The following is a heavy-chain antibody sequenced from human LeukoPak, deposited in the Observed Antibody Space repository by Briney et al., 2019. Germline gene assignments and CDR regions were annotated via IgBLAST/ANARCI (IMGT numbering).Heavy chain of an antibody. Sequence: ASVKVSCKASGYTSTGYYMHWVRQAPGQGLEWMGHINPNSGGTIFAQKFQGRVTMTRDTSINTAYMELSSLRSDDTAVYYCATFNPSADYWGQGTLVTVSS. J-gene: IGHJ4*02. CDR1: GYTSTGYY. CDR2: INPNSGGT. V-gene: IGHV1-2*06. D-gene: IGHD2/OR15-2a*01. CDR3: ATFNPSADY.